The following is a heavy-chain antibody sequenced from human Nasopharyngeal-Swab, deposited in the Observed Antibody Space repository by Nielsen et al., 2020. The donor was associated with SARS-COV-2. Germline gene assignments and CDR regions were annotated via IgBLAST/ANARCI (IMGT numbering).Heavy chain of an antibody. D-gene: IGHD3-22*01. CDR3: ARSRSYYDSSGFPVGY. J-gene: IGHJ4*02. CDR1: LFTFSDYY. V-gene: IGHV3-11*01. Sequence: GESLKISCAASLFTFSDYYMSWIRQAPGKGLEWVSYISSSGSTIYYADSVKGRFTISRDNAKNSLYLQMNSLRAEDTAVYYCARSRSYYDSSGFPVGYWGQGTLVTVSS. CDR2: ISSSGSTI.